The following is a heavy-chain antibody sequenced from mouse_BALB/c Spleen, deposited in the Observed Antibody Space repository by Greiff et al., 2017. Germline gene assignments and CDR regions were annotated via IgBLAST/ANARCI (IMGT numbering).Heavy chain of an antibody. J-gene: IGHJ3*01. V-gene: IGHV2-9-2*01. CDR2: IWTGGGT. CDR3: VRDRRDFAY. Sequence: VQLKESGPGLVAPSQSLSITCTVSGFSLTSYDISWIRQPPGKGLEWLGVIWTGGGTNYNSAFMSRLSISKDNSKSQVFLKMNSLQTDDTAIYYCVRDRRDFAYWGQGTLVTVSA. CDR1: GFSLTSYD.